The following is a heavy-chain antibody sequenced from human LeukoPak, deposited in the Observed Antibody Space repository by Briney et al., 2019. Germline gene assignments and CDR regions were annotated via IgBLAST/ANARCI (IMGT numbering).Heavy chain of an antibody. CDR1: GGSISSYY. CDR3: ARLPGFRDAFDI. V-gene: IGHV4-59*08. J-gene: IGHJ3*02. CDR2: IYYSGST. Sequence: SETLSLTCTVSGGSISSYYWSWIRQPPGKGLEWIGYIYYSGSTNYNPSLKSRVTISVVTSKNQFSLKLSSVTAADTAVYYCARLPGFRDAFDIWGQGTMVTVSS.